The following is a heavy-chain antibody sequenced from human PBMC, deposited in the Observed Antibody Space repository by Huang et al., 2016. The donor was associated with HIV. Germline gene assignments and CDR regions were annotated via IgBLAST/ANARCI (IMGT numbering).Heavy chain of an antibody. CDR2: IYPGDSDT. CDR1: GYSFTSYW. V-gene: IGHV5-51*01. J-gene: IGHJ4*02. D-gene: IGHD1-1*01. Sequence: EVQLVQSGAEVKKPGESLKISCKGSGYSFTSYWIGWVRQMPGKGLEWMGIIYPGDSDTRYIPAFQGQVTISADKPISTAYLQWSGLKASDTAMYYFARLSTTWYFDYWGQGTLVTVSS. CDR3: ARLSTTWYFDY.